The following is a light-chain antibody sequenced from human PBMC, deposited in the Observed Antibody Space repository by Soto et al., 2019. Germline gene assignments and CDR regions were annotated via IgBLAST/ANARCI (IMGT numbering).Light chain of an antibody. CDR3: RSYAGSPRYV. Sequence: QSVLTQPRSVSGSLGQSVTISCTGTSSDVGTYNYVSWYQQHPGKAPKVMIYDVSERPSGVPDRFSGSKSGNTASLTISGLQAEDEADYYCRSYAGSPRYVLGTGTKLTVL. CDR2: DVS. CDR1: SSDVGTYNY. V-gene: IGLV2-11*01. J-gene: IGLJ1*01.